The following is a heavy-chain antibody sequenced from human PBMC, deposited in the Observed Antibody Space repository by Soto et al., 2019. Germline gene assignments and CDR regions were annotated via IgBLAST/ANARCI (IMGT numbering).Heavy chain of an antibody. CDR2: INHSGTA. Sequence: SETLSLTCAVYGGSLSGYFLSWVRQSPGKGLEWIGEINHSGTANYNPSLKTRVTISADASKHQFSLRLTSVTAADSATYYCASYHFLDLWTGSRHYMDVWSRGTPVTVSS. CDR1: GGSLSGYF. V-gene: IGHV4-34*01. J-gene: IGHJ6*03. D-gene: IGHD3-9*01. CDR3: ASYHFLDLWTGSRHYMDV.